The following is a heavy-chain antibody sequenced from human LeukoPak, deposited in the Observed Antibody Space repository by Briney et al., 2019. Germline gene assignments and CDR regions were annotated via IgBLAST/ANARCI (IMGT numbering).Heavy chain of an antibody. V-gene: IGHV1-69*05. D-gene: IGHD1-26*01. J-gene: IGHJ4*02. CDR1: GGTFSSYA. CDR2: IIPIFGTA. CDR3: ARARSGSYGY. Sequence: SVKVSCKASGGTFSSYAISWVRQAPGQGLEWMGGIIPIFGTANYAQKFQGRVTMTTDTSTSTAYMELRSLRSDDTAVYYCARARSGSYGYWGQGTLVTVSS.